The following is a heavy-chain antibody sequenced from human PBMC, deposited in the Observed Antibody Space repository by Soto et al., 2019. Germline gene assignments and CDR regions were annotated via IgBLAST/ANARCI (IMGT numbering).Heavy chain of an antibody. Sequence: LSLPFAVYNGSISAYYWIWIRQPPGEGLEWIGEIDHYGSTNYNPSLKSRVTISVDTSKKQFSLKLNSVTAADTAVYYCARAPSSGWKAYFDYWGQGTLVTVSS. D-gene: IGHD6-19*01. CDR1: NGSISAYY. J-gene: IGHJ4*02. V-gene: IGHV4-34*01. CDR2: IDHYGST. CDR3: ARAPSSGWKAYFDY.